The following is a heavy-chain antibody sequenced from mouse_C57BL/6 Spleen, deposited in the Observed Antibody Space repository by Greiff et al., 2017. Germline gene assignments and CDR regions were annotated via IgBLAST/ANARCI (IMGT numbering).Heavy chain of an antibody. V-gene: IGHV1-26*01. J-gene: IGHJ4*01. CDR1: GYTFTDYY. CDR3: ATIYYGKEGAMDY. D-gene: IGHD2-1*01. CDR2: INPNNGGT. Sequence: EVQLQQSGPELVKPGASVKISCKASGYTFTDYYMNWVKQSHGKSLEWIGDINPNNGGTSYNQKFKGKATLTVDKSSSTAYMELRSLTSEDSAVYYCATIYYGKEGAMDYWGQGTSVTVSS.